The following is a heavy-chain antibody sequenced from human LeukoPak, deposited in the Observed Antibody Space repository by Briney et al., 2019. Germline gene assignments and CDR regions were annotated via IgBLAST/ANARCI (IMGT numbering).Heavy chain of an antibody. D-gene: IGHD3-9*01. J-gene: IGHJ4*02. Sequence: QSGGSLRPSCAASGFTFSSYSMNWVRQAPGKGLEWVSYISSSSSTIYYADSVKGRFTISRDNAKNSLYLQMNSLRAEDTAVYYCARGSSRFDWLLQSLDYWGQGTLVTVSS. CDR2: ISSSSSTI. V-gene: IGHV3-48*01. CDR3: ARGSSRFDWLLQSLDY. CDR1: GFTFSSYS.